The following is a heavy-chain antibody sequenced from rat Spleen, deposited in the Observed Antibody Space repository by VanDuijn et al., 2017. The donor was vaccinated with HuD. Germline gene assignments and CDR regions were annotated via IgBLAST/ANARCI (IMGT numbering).Heavy chain of an antibody. CDR3: AVRTPYYFDY. CDR2: ISTGGGNS. CDR1: GFTFSNYG. J-gene: IGHJ2*01. Sequence: EVQLVESGGGLVQPGRSLRLSCAASGFTFSNYGMAWVRQTPTKGLAWVASISTGGGNSYYRDSVRGRFTISRDNAENTQDLQMDNLRSEDTATYYCAVRTPYYFDYWGQGVMVTVSS. V-gene: IGHV5S14*01.